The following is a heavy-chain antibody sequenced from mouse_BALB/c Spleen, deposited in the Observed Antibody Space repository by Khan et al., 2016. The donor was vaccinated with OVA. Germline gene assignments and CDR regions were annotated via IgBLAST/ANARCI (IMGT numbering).Heavy chain of an antibody. Sequence: QVQLQQPGPELVRPGASLKMSCKASGYTLTSYYIHWVKQRPGQGLEWIGWIYPVDGSTKYNEKFKGKTTLTADKSSSTASMLLSSLTSEDSAIYFCARGYYGYLDYWGQGTTLTVSS. CDR1: GYTLTSYY. J-gene: IGHJ2*01. CDR2: IYPVDGST. V-gene: IGHV1S56*01. D-gene: IGHD1-1*01. CDR3: ARGYYGYLDY.